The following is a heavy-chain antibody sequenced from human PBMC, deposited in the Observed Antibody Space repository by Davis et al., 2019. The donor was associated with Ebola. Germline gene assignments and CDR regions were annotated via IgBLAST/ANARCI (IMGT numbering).Heavy chain of an antibody. V-gene: IGHV4-59*08. D-gene: IGHD6-13*01. Sequence: MPSETLSLTCTVSGGSISSYYWSWIRQPPGKGLEWIGYIYYSGSTNYNPSLKSRVTISVDTSKNQFSLKLSSVTAADTAVYYRASYIAAFDPWGQGTLVTVSS. CDR3: ASYIAAFDP. CDR1: GGSISSYY. J-gene: IGHJ5*02. CDR2: IYYSGST.